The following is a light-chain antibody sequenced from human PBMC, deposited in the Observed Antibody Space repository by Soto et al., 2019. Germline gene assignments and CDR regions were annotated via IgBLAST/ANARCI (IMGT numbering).Light chain of an antibody. Sequence: QSALTQPPSASGSPGQSVTISCTGTSSDVGAYNYVSWYQQHAGKAPKLVIYEVTKRPSGVPERFSGSKSANTASLTVSGLQAEDEADYYCSSFASSNTWVFGGGTKVTVL. CDR1: SSDVGAYNY. CDR3: SSFASSNTWV. V-gene: IGLV2-8*01. J-gene: IGLJ3*02. CDR2: EVT.